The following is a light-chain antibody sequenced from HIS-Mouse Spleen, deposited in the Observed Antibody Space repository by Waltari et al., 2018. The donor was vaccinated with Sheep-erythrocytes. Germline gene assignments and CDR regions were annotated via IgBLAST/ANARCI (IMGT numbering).Light chain of an antibody. Sequence: SYELTQPSSVSVSPGQTARITCSGELLAKKYARWFQQKPGQAPVLVIYKDSERPSGCPERFSGSSSGTTVTLTISGAQVEDEADYYCYSAADNNLVFGGGTKLTVL. CDR1: LLAKKY. CDR3: YSAADNNLV. J-gene: IGLJ3*02. CDR2: KDS. V-gene: IGLV3-27*01.